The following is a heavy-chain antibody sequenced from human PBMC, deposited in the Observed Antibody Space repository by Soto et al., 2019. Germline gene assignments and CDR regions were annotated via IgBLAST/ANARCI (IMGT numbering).Heavy chain of an antibody. V-gene: IGHV3-15*01. J-gene: IGHJ4*02. D-gene: IGHD6-19*01. Sequence: GGSLRLSCAASGFAFRNAWMPWVRQAPGKGLEWVGRIKSKTDGGTIDYAAQVKGRFPISRDDSKNTLYMQMNSLKAEDTAVYYCTTEVPGYGSGWYPYFDYWGQGTLVTVSS. CDR1: GFAFRNAW. CDR3: TTEVPGYGSGWYPYFDY. CDR2: IKSKTDGGTI.